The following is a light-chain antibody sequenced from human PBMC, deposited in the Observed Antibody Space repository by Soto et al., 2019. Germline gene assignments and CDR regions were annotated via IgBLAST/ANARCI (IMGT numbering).Light chain of an antibody. CDR3: CSYSGSSFV. V-gene: IGLV2-14*01. CDR1: SSDVGGYSY. J-gene: IGLJ1*01. Sequence: QSALTQPASVSGSPGQSITISCPGTSSDVGGYSYVSWYQQFPGKAPKLIIYDVSNRPSGVSGRFSGSRSGNTASLTISGLQAEDEAEYYCCSYSGSSFVFGTGTKVTVL. CDR2: DVS.